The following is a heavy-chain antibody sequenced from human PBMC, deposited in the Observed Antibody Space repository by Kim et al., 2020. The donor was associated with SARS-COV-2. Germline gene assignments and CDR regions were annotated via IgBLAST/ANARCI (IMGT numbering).Heavy chain of an antibody. V-gene: IGHV3-7*03. Sequence: GGSLRLSCAASGFTFSSYWMSWVRQAQGKGLEWVANIKQDGSEKYYVDSVKGRFTISRDNAKNSLYLQMNSLRAEDTAVYYCARDGIAAAGEYYYYGMDVWSQGTTVTVSS. CDR1: GFTFSSYW. J-gene: IGHJ6*02. CDR3: ARDGIAAAGEYYYYGMDV. CDR2: IKQDGSEK. D-gene: IGHD6-13*01.